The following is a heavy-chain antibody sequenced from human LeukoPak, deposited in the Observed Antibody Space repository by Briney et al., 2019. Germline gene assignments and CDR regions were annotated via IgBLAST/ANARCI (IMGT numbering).Heavy chain of an antibody. V-gene: IGHV3-43*02. Sequence: GGSLRLSCAASGFTFDDYAMHWVRQAPGKGLEWVSLISGDGGGTYYADSVKGRFTISRDNSRNSLYLQMNSLRTEDTAFYYCAKDSNAGGSSGYDYYLYYIDVWGKGTTVTVSS. CDR1: GFTFDDYA. J-gene: IGHJ6*03. CDR2: ISGDGGGT. CDR3: AKDSNAGGSSGYDYYLYYIDV. D-gene: IGHD6-13*01.